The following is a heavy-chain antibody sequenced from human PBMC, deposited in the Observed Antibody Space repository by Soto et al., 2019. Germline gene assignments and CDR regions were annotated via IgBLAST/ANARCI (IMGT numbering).Heavy chain of an antibody. D-gene: IGHD4-17*01. CDR3: AKDPTDYGDYGVAFGI. CDR2: ISGSGGST. J-gene: IGHJ3*02. CDR1: GFTFSNYA. V-gene: IGHV3-23*01. Sequence: GGSLRLSCAASGFTFSNYAVTWIRQAPGKGLEWVSGISGSGGSTYYADSVKGRFTISRDNSKNMLYLQMNSLRAEDMAVYYCAKDPTDYGDYGVAFGIWGQGTMVTVSS.